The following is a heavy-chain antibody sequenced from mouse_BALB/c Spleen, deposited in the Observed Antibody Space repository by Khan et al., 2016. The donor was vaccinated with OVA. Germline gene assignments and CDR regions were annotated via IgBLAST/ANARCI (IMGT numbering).Heavy chain of an antibody. CDR2: IYPGNSDT. CDR3: TRFGYLFAY. Sequence: VQLQQSGTVLARPGTSVKMSCKASGYTFPIYWMHCVKQRPGQGLEWIGAIYPGNSDTSYNQKFKDKAKLTAFTSTSTSYLELSSLTNEDSAVYYCTRFGYLFAYWGQGTLVTVSA. V-gene: IGHV1-5*01. J-gene: IGHJ3*01. D-gene: IGHD2-2*01. CDR1: GYTFPIYW.